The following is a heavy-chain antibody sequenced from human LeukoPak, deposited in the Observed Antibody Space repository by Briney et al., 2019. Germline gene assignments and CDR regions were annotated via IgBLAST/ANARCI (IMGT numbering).Heavy chain of an antibody. V-gene: IGHV3-23*01. D-gene: IGHD5-18*01. CDR1: GFTFSSYA. Sequence: GGSLRLSCAASGFTFSSYAMSWVRQAPGKGLEWVSAISGSGGSTYYADSVKGRFTITRDNSKNTLYLQMNSLRAEDTAVYYCAKGYSYGGSPFYYGMDVWSQGTTVTVSS. J-gene: IGHJ6*02. CDR3: AKGYSYGGSPFYYGMDV. CDR2: ISGSGGST.